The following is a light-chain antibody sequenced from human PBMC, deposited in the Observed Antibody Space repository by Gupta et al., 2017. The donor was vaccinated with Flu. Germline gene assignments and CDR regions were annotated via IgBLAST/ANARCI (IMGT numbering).Light chain of an antibody. CDR1: QSLLNSNGYNY. Sequence: MVMTQSTLSLPVTPVEPASISCRSSQSLLNSNGYNYLDCYLQKPGQSPQLLIYLGSYRASAVTDRFSGSGSATDFTLKISRVVAEDAGVYYCMQPRQTPMNTFGQGTRLEMK. CDR3: MQPRQTPMNT. V-gene: IGKV2-28*01. CDR2: LGS. J-gene: IGKJ2*01.